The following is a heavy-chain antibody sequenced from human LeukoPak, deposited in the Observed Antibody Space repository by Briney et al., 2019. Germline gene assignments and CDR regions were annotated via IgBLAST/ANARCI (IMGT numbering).Heavy chain of an antibody. Sequence: ASVKVSCKASGYSFTGYYMHWVRQAPGQGLEWMGWINPNSGGTNYAQKFQGRVTMTRDTSISTAYMELSRLRSDDTAVYYCARKRYSSGPNWFDPWGQGTLVTVSS. J-gene: IGHJ5*02. CDR2: INPNSGGT. CDR3: ARKRYSSGPNWFDP. CDR1: GYSFTGYY. V-gene: IGHV1-2*02. D-gene: IGHD6-19*01.